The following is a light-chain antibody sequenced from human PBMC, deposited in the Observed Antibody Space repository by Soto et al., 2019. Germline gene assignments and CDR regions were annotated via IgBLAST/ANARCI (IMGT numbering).Light chain of an antibody. V-gene: IGKV3-11*01. Sequence: EIVFTQSPATLYLSPGESATLSCRASQSVSSYLAWYQHKPGQAPRLLSYDASNRATGIPARFSGSGSGTDFTLTNSSLEPEDLEVDYFRPRSTGPLFGQGTRLEIK. CDR2: DAS. CDR1: QSVSSY. CDR3: RPRSTGPL. J-gene: IGKJ5*01.